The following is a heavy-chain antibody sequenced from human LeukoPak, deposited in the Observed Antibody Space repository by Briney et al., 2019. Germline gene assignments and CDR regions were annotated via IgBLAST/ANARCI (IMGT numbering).Heavy chain of an antibody. V-gene: IGHV1-46*01. CDR1: GGTFSSYA. J-gene: IGHJ4*02. CDR2: INPSGGST. D-gene: IGHD1-26*01. CDR3: ARASGIVGATNFDY. Sequence: GASVKVSCKASGGTFSSYAISWVRQAPGQGLEWMGIINPSGGSTSYAQKFQGRVTMTRDTSTSTVYMELSSLRSEDTAVYYCARASGIVGATNFDYWGQGTLVTVSS.